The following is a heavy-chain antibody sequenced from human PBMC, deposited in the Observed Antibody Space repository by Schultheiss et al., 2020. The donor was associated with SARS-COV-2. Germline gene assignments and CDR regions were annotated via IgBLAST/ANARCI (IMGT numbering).Heavy chain of an antibody. D-gene: IGHD6-6*01. Sequence: GESLKISCAASGFTFSNYAMSWVRQAPGKGLEWVSSISSSSSYTYYADSVKGRFTISRDNVKNSLWLQMNSLRVEDTAVYYCARDRFRIAARPRYNWFDPWGQGTLVTVSS. CDR1: GFTFSNYA. CDR2: ISSSSSYT. J-gene: IGHJ5*02. CDR3: ARDRFRIAARPRYNWFDP. V-gene: IGHV3-21*04.